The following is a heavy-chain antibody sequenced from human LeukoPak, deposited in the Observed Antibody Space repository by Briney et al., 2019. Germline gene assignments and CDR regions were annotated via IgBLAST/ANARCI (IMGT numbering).Heavy chain of an antibody. J-gene: IGHJ4*02. CDR3: ARQKDEYGDKTDFDY. D-gene: IGHD4-17*01. V-gene: IGHV4-38-2*01. CDR1: GYSISSGYY. CDR2: IYHSGST. Sequence: SETLSLTCAVSGYSISSGYYWGWIRQPPGKGLEWIGSIYHSGSTYYNPSLKSRVTISVDTYKNQFSLKLSSVTAADTAVYYCARQKDEYGDKTDFDYWGQGTLVTVSS.